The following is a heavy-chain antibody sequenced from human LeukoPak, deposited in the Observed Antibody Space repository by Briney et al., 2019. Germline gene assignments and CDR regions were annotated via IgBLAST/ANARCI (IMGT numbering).Heavy chain of an antibody. V-gene: IGHV5-51*01. CDR3: SIGELRDNDAFDI. CDR1: GYSFTSYW. CDR2: IYPGDSDT. Sequence: GESLKISCKGSGYSFTSYWIGWVRQMPGKGLEWMGIIYPGDSDTRYSPSFQGQVTISADKSISTAYLQWSSLKASDTAMYYCSIGELRDNDAFDIWGQGTMVTVSS. D-gene: IGHD1-26*01. J-gene: IGHJ3*02.